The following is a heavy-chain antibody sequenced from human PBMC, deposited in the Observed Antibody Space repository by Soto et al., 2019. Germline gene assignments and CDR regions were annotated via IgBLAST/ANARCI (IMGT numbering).Heavy chain of an antibody. J-gene: IGHJ6*02. V-gene: IGHV1-69*12. D-gene: IGHD3-3*02. CDR2: IMPVFATP. CDR1: GGTFSTSA. Sequence: QVQLMQSGAEVKKPGSSVKVSCKASGGTFSTSAISWVRQAPGEGLEWVGGIMPVFATPDYAQKFQGRVTSYAYQCTTTAYLELTSVTTADTAVYYCAIDKGRQQLGGNYYYILDVWGQGTAITVSS. CDR3: AIDKGRQQLGGNYYYILDV.